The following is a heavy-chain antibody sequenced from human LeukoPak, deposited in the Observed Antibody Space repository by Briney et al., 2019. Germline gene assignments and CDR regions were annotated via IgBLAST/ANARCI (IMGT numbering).Heavy chain of an antibody. J-gene: IGHJ6*02. V-gene: IGHV3-53*01. CDR1: GFTVSSNY. CDR3: ARDHDVAAAGHNHPPPRKYYYYYYGMDV. D-gene: IGHD6-13*01. Sequence: GGSLRLSCAASGFTVSSNYMSWVRQAPRKGLEWVSVIYSGGSTYYADSVKGRFTISRDNSKNTLYLQMNSLRAEDTAVYYCARDHDVAAAGHNHPPPRKYYYYYYGMDVWGQGTTVTVSS. CDR2: IYSGGST.